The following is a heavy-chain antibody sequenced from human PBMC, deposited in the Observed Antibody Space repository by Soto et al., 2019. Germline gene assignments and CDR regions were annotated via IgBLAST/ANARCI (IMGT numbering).Heavy chain of an antibody. V-gene: IGHV3-30*03. CDR2: ISYDGSNK. CDR1: GFTISSYG. J-gene: IGHJ4*02. Sequence: QVQLVESGGGVVQPGRSLKLSCAASGFTISSYGMHWVRQAPGKGLEWVAVISYDGSNKYYADSVKGRFTISRDNSKNTLYLQMNSLRAEDTAVYYCATIGSGSYYGYWGQGTLVTVSS. CDR3: ATIGSGSYYGY. D-gene: IGHD1-26*01.